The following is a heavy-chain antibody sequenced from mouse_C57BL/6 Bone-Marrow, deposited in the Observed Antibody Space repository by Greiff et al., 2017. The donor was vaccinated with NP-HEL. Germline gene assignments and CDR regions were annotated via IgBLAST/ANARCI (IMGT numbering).Heavy chain of an antibody. D-gene: IGHD1-1*01. Sequence: EVQLQQSGAELVRPGASVKLSCTASGFNIKDDYMHWVKQRPEQGLEWIGWIDPENGDTEYASKFQGKATITADTSSNTAYLQLSSLTSEDTAVYYCTTYYYGSRQYYFDYWGQGTTLTVSS. CDR1: GFNIKDDY. J-gene: IGHJ2*01. CDR2: IDPENGDT. CDR3: TTYYYGSRQYYFDY. V-gene: IGHV14-4*01.